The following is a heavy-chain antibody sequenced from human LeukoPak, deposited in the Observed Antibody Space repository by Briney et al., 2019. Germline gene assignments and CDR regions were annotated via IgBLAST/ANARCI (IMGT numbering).Heavy chain of an antibody. CDR1: GLTFSDYY. CDR3: ARDWVGDGYNYYHYFDC. J-gene: IGHJ4*02. V-gene: IGHV3-11*01. Sequence: GRSLRLSCAASGLTFSDYYMSWIRQAPGKGLEWVSYISTSGGTIYYADSVKGRFTISRDNAKNSLYLQMSSLRAEDTAVYYCARDWVGDGYNYYHYFDCWGQGALVTVSS. CDR2: ISTSGGTI. D-gene: IGHD5-24*01.